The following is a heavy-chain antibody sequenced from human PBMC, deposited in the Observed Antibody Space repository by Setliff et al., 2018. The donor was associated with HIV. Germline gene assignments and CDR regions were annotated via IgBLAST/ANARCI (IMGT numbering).Heavy chain of an antibody. Sequence: PSETLSLTCTVSGGSISGSDYYWAWIRQPPGKGLEWIGWIGYIYKGGSTYYNPSLKSRVTMSEDTSKNQFSLTLRSVTAVDTAVYYCARSALWFGEADWYFDLWGRGTLVTVSS. CDR1: GGSISGSDYY. CDR3: ARSALWFGEADWYFDL. D-gene: IGHD3-10*01. V-gene: IGHV4-39*07. J-gene: IGHJ2*01. CDR2: IGYIYKGGST.